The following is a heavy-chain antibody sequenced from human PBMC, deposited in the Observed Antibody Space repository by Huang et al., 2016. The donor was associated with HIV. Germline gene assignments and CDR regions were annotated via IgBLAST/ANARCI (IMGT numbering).Heavy chain of an antibody. Sequence: EVQLVQSGAEVKKPGESLKISCRGSGYRFTTHWIAWVRQMPGKGLEWLGVLDPDAADTKYGPSFQGQVTISADRSISTAYLQWSSLKASDTAIYYCARSFYYDSSANTPFDYWGLGTLVTVSS. J-gene: IGHJ4*02. CDR3: ARSFYYDSSANTPFDY. CDR2: LDPDAADT. V-gene: IGHV5-51*01. CDR1: GYRFTTHW. D-gene: IGHD3-22*01.